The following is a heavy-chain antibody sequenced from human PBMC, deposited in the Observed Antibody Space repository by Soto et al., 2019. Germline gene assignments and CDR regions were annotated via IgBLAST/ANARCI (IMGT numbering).Heavy chain of an antibody. CDR3: AKGAYYDFWSGYSAFDC. J-gene: IGHJ4*02. V-gene: IGHV3-23*01. D-gene: IGHD3-3*01. Sequence: EVQLLESGGGLVQPGGSLRLPCAASGFTFSSNVMSWVRQAPGKGLEWVSAINGSGDNTYYADSVKGRFSISRDNSKNTLYLQMNSLRAEDTAIYYCAKGAYYDFWSGYSAFDCWGQGTLVTVSS. CDR1: GFTFSSNV. CDR2: INGSGDNT.